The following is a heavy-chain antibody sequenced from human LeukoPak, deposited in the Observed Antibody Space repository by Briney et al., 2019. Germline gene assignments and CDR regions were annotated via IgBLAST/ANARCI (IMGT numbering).Heavy chain of an antibody. Sequence: GGSLRLSCAASDFTFSTCTMNWVRQAPGKGLEWVSCISAGSRTIYYADSVKGRFTISRDNAKKLLFLQMNSLRAEDTAIYYCAKAPPGVTTGTAFDSWGQGTMVTVSS. J-gene: IGHJ3*02. CDR2: ISAGSRTI. CDR1: DFTFSTCT. D-gene: IGHD4-17*01. CDR3: AKAPPGVTTGTAFDS. V-gene: IGHV3-21*01.